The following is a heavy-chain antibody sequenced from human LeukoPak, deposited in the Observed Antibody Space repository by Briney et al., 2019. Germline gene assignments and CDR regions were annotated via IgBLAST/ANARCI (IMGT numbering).Heavy chain of an antibody. Sequence: GGSLRLSCAASGFTFSSYSMSWIRQAPGKGLEWVSYISSSGSTIYYADSVKGRFTISRDNAMNSLYLQMNSLRAEDTAVYYCASVEMATIIGYWGQGTLVTVSS. J-gene: IGHJ4*02. CDR2: ISSSGSTI. V-gene: IGHV3-48*04. D-gene: IGHD5-24*01. CDR3: ASVEMATIIGY. CDR1: GFTFSSYS.